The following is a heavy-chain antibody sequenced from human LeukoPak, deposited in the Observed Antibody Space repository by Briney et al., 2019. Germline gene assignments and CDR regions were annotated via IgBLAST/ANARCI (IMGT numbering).Heavy chain of an antibody. Sequence: GESLKISCKGSGYSFTNSWIAWVRQTPGKGLEWMGIIYPGDSDDSDTRHSPSFQDHVTISADKSISTAYLQWSTLKASDTAIYYCAKVMDVERTPTWFDPWGQGTLVTVSS. CDR1: GYSFTNSW. V-gene: IGHV5-51*01. CDR3: AKVMDVERTPTWFDP. CDR2: IYPGDSDDSDT. D-gene: IGHD2-2*03. J-gene: IGHJ5*02.